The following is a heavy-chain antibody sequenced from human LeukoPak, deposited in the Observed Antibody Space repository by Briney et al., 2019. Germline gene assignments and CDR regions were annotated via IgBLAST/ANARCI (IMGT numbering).Heavy chain of an antibody. CDR1: GYTFTGYY. V-gene: IGHV1-2*04. J-gene: IGHJ6*02. Sequence: GASVKVSCKASGYTFTGYYMHWVRQAPGQGLEWMGWINPNSGGTNYAQKFQGWVTMTRDTSISTAYMELSRLRSDDTAVYYCARDSGVTMVRGGYYYYYGMDVWGQGTTVTVSS. CDR2: INPNSGGT. CDR3: ARDSGVTMVRGGYYYYYGMDV. D-gene: IGHD3-10*01.